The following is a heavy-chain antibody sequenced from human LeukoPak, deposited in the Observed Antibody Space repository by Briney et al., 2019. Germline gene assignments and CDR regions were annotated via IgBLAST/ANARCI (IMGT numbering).Heavy chain of an antibody. J-gene: IGHJ4*02. Sequence: GGSLRLSCAASGLSFSSYGMSWVRQAPGKGLEWVSTISGSGGKTFYADSVKGWFTISRDNSKNTLYLQMISLRAEDTAVYYCAKVVPYSSGERGYYFDYWGQGTLVTVSS. CDR2: ISGSGGKT. CDR3: AKVVPYSSGERGYYFDY. V-gene: IGHV3-23*01. CDR1: GLSFSSYG. D-gene: IGHD6-19*01.